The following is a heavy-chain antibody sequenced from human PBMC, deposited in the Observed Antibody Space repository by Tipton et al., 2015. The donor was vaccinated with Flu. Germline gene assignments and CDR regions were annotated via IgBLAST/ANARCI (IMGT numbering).Heavy chain of an antibody. CDR1: GGTFSSYA. CDR2: IIPIFGTA. Sequence: QVQLVQSGAEVKKPGSSVKVSCKASGGTFSSYAISWVRQAPGQGLEWMGGIIPIFGTANYAQKFQGRVTITADESTSTAYMELSSLRSEDPAVYYCARDGRDGYRYYYYGMDVWGQGTTVTVSS. V-gene: IGHV1-69*01. CDR3: ARDGRDGYRYYYYGMDV. D-gene: IGHD5-24*01. J-gene: IGHJ6*02.